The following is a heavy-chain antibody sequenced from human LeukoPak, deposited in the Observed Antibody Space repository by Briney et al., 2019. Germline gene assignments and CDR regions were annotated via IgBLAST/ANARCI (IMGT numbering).Heavy chain of an antibody. Sequence: GGSLRLSCAASGFTFSSYSMNWVRQAPGKGLEWVSYISSSSSTIYYADSVKGRFTISRDNAKNSLYLQMNSLRDEDTAVYYCARYDGDGYNHYYYGMDVWGQGTTVTVSS. V-gene: IGHV3-48*02. J-gene: IGHJ6*02. CDR3: ARYDGDGYNHYYYGMDV. CDR2: ISSSSSTI. CDR1: GFTFSSYS. D-gene: IGHD5-24*01.